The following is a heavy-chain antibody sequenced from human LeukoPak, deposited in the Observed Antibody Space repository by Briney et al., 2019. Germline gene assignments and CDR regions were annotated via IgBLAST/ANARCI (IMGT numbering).Heavy chain of an antibody. V-gene: IGHV1-18*01. CDR1: GYIFTSYG. D-gene: IGHD3-22*01. Sequence: ASVKVSCKASGYIFTSYGVTWVRQAPGQGLEWMGWISVYNGNTNHAQKLQGRVTMTTDISTSTAYMELRSLGSGDTAVYYCARGMVTAYYYDSSGYYPNDYWGQGTLVTVSS. J-gene: IGHJ4*02. CDR2: ISVYNGNT. CDR3: ARGMVTAYYYDSSGYYPNDY.